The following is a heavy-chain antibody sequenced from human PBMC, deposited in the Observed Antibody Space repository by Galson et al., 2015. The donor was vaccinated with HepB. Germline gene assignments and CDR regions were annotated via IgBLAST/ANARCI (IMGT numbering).Heavy chain of an antibody. J-gene: IGHJ4*02. V-gene: IGHV4-39*01. Sequence: ETLSLTCTVSGGSISSSSYYWGWIRQPPGKGLEWIGSIYYSGSTYYNPSLKSRVTISVDTSKNQFSLKLSSVTAADTAVYYCARRPGSYYLNWGQGTLVTVSS. CDR3: ARRPGSYYLN. CDR1: GGSISSSSYY. CDR2: IYYSGST. D-gene: IGHD3-10*01.